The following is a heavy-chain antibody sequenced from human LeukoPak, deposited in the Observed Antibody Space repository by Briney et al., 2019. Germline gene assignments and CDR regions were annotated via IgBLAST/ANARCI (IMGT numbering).Heavy chain of an antibody. CDR1: GGSISSYY. V-gene: IGHV4-59*13. J-gene: IGHJ3*02. CDR2: FYYSGST. D-gene: IGHD6-13*01. Sequence: SETLSLTCTVSGGSISSYYWSWIRQPPGKGLEWIGYFYYSGSTNYNPSLKSRVTISVDTSKNQFSLKLSSVTAADTAVYYCARVRRSSGIAAAGTRLWAFDIWGQGTMVTVSS. CDR3: ARVRRSSGIAAAGTRLWAFDI.